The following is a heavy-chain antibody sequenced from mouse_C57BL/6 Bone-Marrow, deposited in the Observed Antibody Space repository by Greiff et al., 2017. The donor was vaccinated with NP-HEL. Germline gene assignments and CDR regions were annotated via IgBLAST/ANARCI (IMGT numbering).Heavy chain of an antibody. D-gene: IGHD1-1*01. CDR3: ARLLLRSGAMDY. CDR1: GFTFSDYG. CDR2: ISSGSSTI. Sequence: EVQGVESGGGLVKPGGSLKLSCAASGFTFSDYGMHWVRQAPEKGLEWVAYISSGSSTIYYADTVKGRFTISRDNAKNTLFLQMTSLRSEDTAMYYCARLLLRSGAMDYWGQGTSVTVSS. V-gene: IGHV5-17*01. J-gene: IGHJ4*01.